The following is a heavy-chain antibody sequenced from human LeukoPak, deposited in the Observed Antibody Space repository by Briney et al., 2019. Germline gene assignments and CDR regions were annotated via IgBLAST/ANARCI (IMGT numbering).Heavy chain of an antibody. J-gene: IGHJ4*02. Sequence: KPGGSLRLSCVASRFTFSDYYMGWIREAPGKGLEWVSYISNSGSDANYADSVKGRFTISRDNARNSLYLQLNSLRVEDTAVYYCARDPSTLDGYNHFDQWGQGTQVTVSS. CDR1: RFTFSDYY. V-gene: IGHV3-11*05. D-gene: IGHD5-24*01. CDR3: ARDPSTLDGYNHFDQ. CDR2: ISNSGSDA.